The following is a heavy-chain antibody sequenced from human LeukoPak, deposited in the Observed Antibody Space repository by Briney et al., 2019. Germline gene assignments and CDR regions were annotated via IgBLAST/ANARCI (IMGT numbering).Heavy chain of an antibody. J-gene: IGHJ4*02. Sequence: SETLSLTCTVSGGSISSGGYYWSWIRQHPGKGLEWIGYIYYSGSTYYNPSLKSRVTISADTHKNQFSRKLRSVPPADPAVNFGARTGDDVWCGELGDFDYWGQGTLVTVSS. V-gene: IGHV4-31*03. CDR1: GGSISSGGYY. D-gene: IGHD3-10*01. CDR3: ARTGDDVWCGELGDFDY. CDR2: IYYSGST.